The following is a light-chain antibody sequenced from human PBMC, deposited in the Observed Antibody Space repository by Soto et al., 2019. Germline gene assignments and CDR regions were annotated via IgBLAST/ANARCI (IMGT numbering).Light chain of an antibody. CDR3: QQYESYSPWT. Sequence: DIQVTKSPSTLSASVGDRVTITCRASQSISSWLAWYQQKPGKAPKLLIYDASTLQSGVPSRYSGSGSGTEFTLTISNLQPDDFATYYCQQYESYSPWTFGQGTKVDIK. V-gene: IGKV1-5*01. J-gene: IGKJ1*01. CDR2: DAS. CDR1: QSISSW.